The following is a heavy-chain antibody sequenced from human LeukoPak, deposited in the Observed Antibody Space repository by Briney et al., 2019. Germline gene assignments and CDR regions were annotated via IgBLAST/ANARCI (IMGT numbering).Heavy chain of an antibody. CDR3: ARQKGYYFDY. V-gene: IGHV4-39*01. J-gene: IGHJ4*02. CDR2: IYYSGST. CDR1: GGSISSSSYY. Sequence: PSETLSLTCPVSGGSISSSSYYWGWIRQPPGKGLEWIGSIYYSGSTYYNPSLKSRVTISVDTSKNQFSLKLSSVTAADTAVYYCARQKGYYFDYWGQGTLVTVSS.